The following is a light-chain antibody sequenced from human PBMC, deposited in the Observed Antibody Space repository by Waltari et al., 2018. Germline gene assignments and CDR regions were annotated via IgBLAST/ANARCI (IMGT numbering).Light chain of an antibody. J-gene: IGKJ1*01. Sequence: DIQMTQSPSTLSASVGDRVTITCRASQSISSWLAWYQQKPGKAPKPLMYKASSLESGVPSRFSGSGSGTEFTLTISSLQPDDFATYYCQQYNSYWTFGQGTKVEIK. CDR2: KAS. CDR3: QQYNSYWT. V-gene: IGKV1-5*03. CDR1: QSISSW.